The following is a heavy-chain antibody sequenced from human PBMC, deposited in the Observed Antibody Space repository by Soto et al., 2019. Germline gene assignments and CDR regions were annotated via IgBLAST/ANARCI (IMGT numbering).Heavy chain of an antibody. V-gene: IGHV4-59*08. Sequence: QVKLQESGPGLVKPSETLSLTCTVSGGSISSYYWSWIRQPPGKGLEWIGYIYYSGSTNYNPSLRSQVTISVDTSKNQVSLKLSSVTAADTAVYYCARRYGWNFDYWGQGTLVTVSS. CDR1: GGSISSYY. CDR2: IYYSGST. CDR3: ARRYGWNFDY. D-gene: IGHD6-19*01. J-gene: IGHJ4*02.